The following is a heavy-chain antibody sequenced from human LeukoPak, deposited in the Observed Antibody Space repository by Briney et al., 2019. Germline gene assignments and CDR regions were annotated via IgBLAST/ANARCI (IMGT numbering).Heavy chain of an antibody. D-gene: IGHD2-21*02. V-gene: IGHV3-74*01. CDR1: GFTFSIYW. J-gene: IGHJ4*02. Sequence: GSLRLSCAASGFTFSIYWMHWVRQTPGKGLEWVSRLNSDGSVTNYADSVKGRFTISRDNAKNTLFLQMNSLRAEDTALYYCVREYCGGDCYTDSWGQGTLVTVSS. CDR3: VREYCGGDCYTDS. CDR2: LNSDGSVT.